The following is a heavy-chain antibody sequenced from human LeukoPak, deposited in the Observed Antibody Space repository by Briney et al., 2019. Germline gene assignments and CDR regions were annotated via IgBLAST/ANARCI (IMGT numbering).Heavy chain of an antibody. Sequence: GESLRLSCAASGFTFSSYWMSWVRQAPGKGLEWVANIKQDGSEKYYVDSVKGRFTISRDNAKNSLYLQMNSLRAEDTAVYYCARAQYSSGWGTFLPNFDYWGQGTLVTVSS. CDR1: GFTFSSYW. V-gene: IGHV3-7*01. D-gene: IGHD6-19*01. CDR2: IKQDGSEK. J-gene: IGHJ4*02. CDR3: ARAQYSSGWGTFLPNFDY.